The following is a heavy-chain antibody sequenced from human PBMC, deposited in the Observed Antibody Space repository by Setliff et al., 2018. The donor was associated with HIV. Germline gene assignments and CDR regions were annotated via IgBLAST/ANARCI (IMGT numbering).Heavy chain of an antibody. CDR3: AREIAAALTISYDHLDY. J-gene: IGHJ4*02. V-gene: IGHV1-69*13. D-gene: IGHD6-25*01. Sequence: SVKVSCKASGDTFTYYAISWVRQAPGQGLEWMGGIIPIFGARDYAQKFQGRITITADESTSTAYMELSSLRSDDTAVYFCAREIAAALTISYDHLDYWGQGTLVTVSS. CDR1: GDTFTYYA. CDR2: IIPIFGAR.